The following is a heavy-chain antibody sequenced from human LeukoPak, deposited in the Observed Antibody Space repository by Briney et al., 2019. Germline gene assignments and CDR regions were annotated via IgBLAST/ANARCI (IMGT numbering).Heavy chain of an antibody. CDR3: AGGIRVAGKSFYYYYYYMDV. J-gene: IGHJ6*03. CDR1: GGSISSSSYY. CDR2: INHSGST. Sequence: PSETLSLTCTVSGGSISSSSYYWGWIRQPPGKGLEWIGEINHSGSTNYNPSLKSRVTISVDTSKNQFSLKLSSVTAADTAVYYCAGGIRVAGKSFYYYYYYMDVWGKGNTVTVSS. D-gene: IGHD6-19*01. V-gene: IGHV4-39*07.